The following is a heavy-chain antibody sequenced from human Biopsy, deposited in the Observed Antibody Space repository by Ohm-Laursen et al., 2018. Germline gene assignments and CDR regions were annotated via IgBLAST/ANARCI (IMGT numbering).Heavy chain of an antibody. CDR3: ARDPASIAVAGGDSDS. V-gene: IGHV3-23*01. J-gene: IGHJ4*02. CDR2: ISGSGESI. D-gene: IGHD6-19*01. CDR1: GFTVYNNY. Sequence: SLRLSCAASGFTVYNNYMTWVRQAPGKGLEWVSGISGSGESIYYADSVKGRFSNSRDNSKNILSLQMNSLRVEDTAIYYCARDPASIAVAGGDSDSWGQGILVTVSS.